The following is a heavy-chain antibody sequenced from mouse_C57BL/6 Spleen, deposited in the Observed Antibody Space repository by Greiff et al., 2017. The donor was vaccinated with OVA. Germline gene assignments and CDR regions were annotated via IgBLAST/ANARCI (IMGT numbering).Heavy chain of an antibody. V-gene: IGHV1-53*01. Sequence: QVHVKQPGTELVKPGASVKLSCKASGYTFTSYWMHWVKQRPGQGLEWIGNINPSNGGTNYNEKFKSKATLTVDKSSSTAYMQLSSLTSEDSAVYYCARERYDYETWFAYWGQGTLVTVSA. CDR3: ARERYDYETWFAY. CDR2: INPSNGGT. CDR1: GYTFTSYW. J-gene: IGHJ3*01. D-gene: IGHD2-4*01.